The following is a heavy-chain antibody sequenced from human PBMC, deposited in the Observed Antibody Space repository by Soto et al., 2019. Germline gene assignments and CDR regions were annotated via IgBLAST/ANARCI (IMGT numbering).Heavy chain of an antibody. CDR2: IYPGDSDT. Sequence: PGESLKISCNGSGYSFTSYWIGWVRQMPGKGLEWMGIIYPGDSDTRYSPSFQGQVTISADKSISTAYLQWSSLKASDTAMYYCARNRSSGYYLGAFDIWGQGKMVNVSS. J-gene: IGHJ3*02. CDR3: ARNRSSGYYLGAFDI. D-gene: IGHD3-22*01. V-gene: IGHV5-51*01. CDR1: GYSFTSYW.